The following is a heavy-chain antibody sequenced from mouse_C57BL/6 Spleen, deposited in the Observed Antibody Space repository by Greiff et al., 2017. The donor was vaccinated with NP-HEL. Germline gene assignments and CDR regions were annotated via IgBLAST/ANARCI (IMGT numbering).Heavy chain of an antibody. Sequence: EVKLMESGGGLVKPGGSLKLSCAASGFTFSSYAMSWVRQTPEKRLEWVATISDGGSYTYYPDNVKGRFTISRDNAKNNLYLQMSHLKSEDTAMYYCARDHDDYDNYYAMDYWGQRTSVTVSS. V-gene: IGHV5-4*01. CDR1: GFTFSSYA. D-gene: IGHD2-4*01. CDR2: ISDGGSYT. J-gene: IGHJ4*01. CDR3: ARDHDDYDNYYAMDY.